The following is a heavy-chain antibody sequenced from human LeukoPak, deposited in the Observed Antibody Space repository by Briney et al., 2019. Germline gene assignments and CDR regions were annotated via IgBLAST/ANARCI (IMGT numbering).Heavy chain of an antibody. CDR3: AKGILHDTAMVNYFDY. J-gene: IGHJ4*02. D-gene: IGHD5-18*01. V-gene: IGHV3-23*01. CDR1: DFTFSSYG. CDR2: ISGSGVST. Sequence: GGSLRLSCAASDFTFSSYGMTWVRQAPGKGLEWVSGISGSGVSTYYADSVKGRFTISRDNAKNSLYLQMNSLRAEDTALYYCAKGILHDTAMVNYFDYWGQGTLVTVSS.